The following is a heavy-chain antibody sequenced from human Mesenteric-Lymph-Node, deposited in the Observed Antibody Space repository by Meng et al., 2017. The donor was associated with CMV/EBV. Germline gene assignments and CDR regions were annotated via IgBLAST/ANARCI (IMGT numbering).Heavy chain of an antibody. V-gene: IGHV2-5*02. J-gene: IGHJ4*02. CDR1: GFSLSTSGVG. CDR3: ALHGFGESSFDY. Sequence: CTFSGFSLSTSGVGLGWIRQPPGKALEWLALIYWDDDKRYSPSLKSRLTITKDTSKNQVVLTMTNMDPVDTATYYCALHGFGESSFDYWGQGTLVTVSS. D-gene: IGHD3-10*01. CDR2: IYWDDDK.